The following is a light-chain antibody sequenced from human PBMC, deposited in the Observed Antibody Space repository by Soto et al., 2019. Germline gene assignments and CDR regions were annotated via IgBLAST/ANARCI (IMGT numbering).Light chain of an antibody. Sequence: QSVLTQPPSASGSPGQSVTISCTGTSSDVGGYNYVSWYQQHPGKAPKLMIYEVSKRPSGVPDRFSGSKSGNTASLTVSGLQAEDEADYYCSSYAGSTNFVYGPALNDTV. J-gene: IGLJ1*01. V-gene: IGLV2-8*01. CDR2: EVS. CDR1: SSDVGGYNY. CDR3: SSYAGSTNFV.